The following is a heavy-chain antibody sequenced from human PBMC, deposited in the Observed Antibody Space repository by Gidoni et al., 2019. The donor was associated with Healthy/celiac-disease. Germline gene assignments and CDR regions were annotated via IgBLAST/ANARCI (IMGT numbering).Heavy chain of an antibody. CDR2: ISGNSGSI. D-gene: IGHD3-3*01. CDR3: AKDIYDFWSFGGFDY. CDR1: GFTFDDYA. J-gene: IGHJ4*02. V-gene: IGHV3-9*01. Sequence: EVQLVESGGGLVQPGRSLRLSCAASGFTFDDYAMHWVRQAPGKGLEWVSGISGNSGSIGYAESVKGRFTISRDNAKNSLYLQMNSLRAEDTALYYCAKDIYDFWSFGGFDYWGQGTLVTVSS.